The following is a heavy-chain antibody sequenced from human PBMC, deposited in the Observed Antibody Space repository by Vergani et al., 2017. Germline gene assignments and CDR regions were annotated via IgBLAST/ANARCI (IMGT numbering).Heavy chain of an antibody. Sequence: QVQLVESGGGVVQPGRSLRLSCAASGFTFSSYGMHWVRQAPGKGLEWVAVISYDGSNKYYADSVKGRFTISRDNSKNTLYLQMNSLRAEDTAVYYCAKDDCTNGVWYHYWGQGTLVTVSS. CDR3: AKDDCTNGVWYHY. CDR1: GFTFSSYG. D-gene: IGHD2-8*01. V-gene: IGHV3-30*18. J-gene: IGHJ4*02. CDR2: ISYDGSNK.